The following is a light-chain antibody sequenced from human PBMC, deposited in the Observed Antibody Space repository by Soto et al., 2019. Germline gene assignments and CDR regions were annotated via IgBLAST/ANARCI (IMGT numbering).Light chain of an antibody. CDR3: HQYGSSPGT. CDR2: GAS. V-gene: IGKV3-20*01. Sequence: EIVLTQSPGTLSLSPGERATLSCRASQSVSSTYLAWYQQKPGQAPRLLNYGASSRATGIPDRFSGSGSGTDFTLTISSLEPEDFAVYYCHQYGSSPGTFGQGTKVEIK. J-gene: IGKJ1*01. CDR1: QSVSSTY.